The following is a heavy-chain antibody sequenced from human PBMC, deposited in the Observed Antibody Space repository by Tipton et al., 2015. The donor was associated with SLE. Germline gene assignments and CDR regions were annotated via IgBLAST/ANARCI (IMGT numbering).Heavy chain of an antibody. Sequence: SLRLSCAASGFTFSSYWMHWVRQAPGKGLVWVSRFNSDGSSSGYADSVKGRFTISRDNAKNTLYLQMNSLRVEDTALYYCARHNWNYADIWGQGTMVTVSS. D-gene: IGHD1-7*01. CDR2: FNSDGSSS. V-gene: IGHV3-74*01. CDR3: ARHNWNYADI. J-gene: IGHJ3*02. CDR1: GFTFSSYW.